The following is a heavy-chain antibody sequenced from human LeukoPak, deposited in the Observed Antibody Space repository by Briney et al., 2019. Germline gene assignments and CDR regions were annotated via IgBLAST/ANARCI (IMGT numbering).Heavy chain of an antibody. V-gene: IGHV3-48*03. Sequence: SGGSLRLSCAASGFTFSSYEMNWVRQAPGKGLGWVSYISSSGSTIYYADSVKGRFTISRDNAKNSLYLQMNSLRAEDTAVYYCARVCKAYYYDSSGYSLGPVGNAFDIWGQGTMVTVSS. CDR2: ISSSGSTI. D-gene: IGHD3-22*01. CDR3: ARVCKAYYYDSSGYSLGPVGNAFDI. J-gene: IGHJ3*02. CDR1: GFTFSSYE.